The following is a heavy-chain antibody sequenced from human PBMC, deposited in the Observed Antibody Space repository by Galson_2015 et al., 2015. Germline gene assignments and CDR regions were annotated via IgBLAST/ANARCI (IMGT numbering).Heavy chain of an antibody. CDR2: IKQDGSEK. D-gene: IGHD1-14*01. CDR3: ARDVTPNQVPQVWFDP. Sequence: SLRLSCAASGFTFSSYWMSWVRQAPGKGLEWVANIKQDGSEKYYVDSVKGRITISRDNAKNSLYLQMNSLRAEDTAVYYCARDVTPNQVPQVWFDPWGQGTLVTVSS. CDR1: GFTFSSYW. V-gene: IGHV3-7*03. J-gene: IGHJ5*02.